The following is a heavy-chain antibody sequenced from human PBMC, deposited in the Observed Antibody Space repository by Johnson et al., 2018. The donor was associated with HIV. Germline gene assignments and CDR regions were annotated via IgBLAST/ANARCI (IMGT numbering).Heavy chain of an antibody. J-gene: IGHJ3*02. D-gene: IGHD3-10*01. CDR2: IWHDGSNK. Sequence: QVLLVESGGGVVQPGRSLRLSCAASGFTLSNYGMHWVRQAPGKGLEWVAVIWHDGSNKYYADSVKGRFTISRDNSKNTLYLQMNSLRAEDTAVYYCAKDLNYGSGPVDIWGQGTMVTVSS. CDR1: GFTLSNYG. CDR3: AKDLNYGSGPVDI. V-gene: IGHV3-33*06.